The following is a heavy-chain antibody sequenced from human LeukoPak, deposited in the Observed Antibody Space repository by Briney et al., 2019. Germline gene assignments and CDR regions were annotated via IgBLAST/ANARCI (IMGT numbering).Heavy chain of an antibody. CDR3: ARDGNIVVVPAAFFDY. Sequence: GRSLRLSCAASGFTFSSYAMHWVRQAPGKGLEWVAVISYDGSNKYYADSVKGRFTISRDNSKNTLYLQMNSLRAEDTAVYYCARDGNIVVVPAAFFDYWGQGTLVTVSS. J-gene: IGHJ4*02. CDR2: ISYDGSNK. V-gene: IGHV3-30*04. CDR1: GFTFSSYA. D-gene: IGHD2-2*01.